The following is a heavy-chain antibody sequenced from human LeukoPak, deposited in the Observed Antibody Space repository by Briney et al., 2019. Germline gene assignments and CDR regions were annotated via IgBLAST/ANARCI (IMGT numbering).Heavy chain of an antibody. CDR3: ASGIGGGLSSSSIYDAFDI. Sequence: GESLKISCKGSGYSFTSYWIGWVRQMPGKGLEWMGIIYPGDSDTRYSPSFQGQVTISADKSISTAYLQWSSLKASDTALYYCASGIGGGLSSSSIYDAFDIWGQGTMVTVSS. V-gene: IGHV5-51*01. CDR2: IYPGDSDT. D-gene: IGHD6-13*01. CDR1: GYSFTSYW. J-gene: IGHJ3*02.